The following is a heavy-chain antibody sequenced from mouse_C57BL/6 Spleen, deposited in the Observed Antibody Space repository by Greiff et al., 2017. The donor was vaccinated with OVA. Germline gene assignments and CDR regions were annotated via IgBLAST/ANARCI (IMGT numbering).Heavy chain of an antibody. V-gene: IGHV2-4*01. Sequence: VKLVESGPGLVQPSQSLSITCPVSGFSLTSYGVHWVRQPPGKGLEWLGVIWSGGSTDSNASFISRLSIRKDNSKSQVFFKMNSLQADDTAIYYCAKNAHELGRAMDYWGQGTSVTVSS. J-gene: IGHJ4*01. CDR1: GFSLTSYG. D-gene: IGHD4-1*01. CDR3: AKNAHELGRAMDY. CDR2: IWSGGST.